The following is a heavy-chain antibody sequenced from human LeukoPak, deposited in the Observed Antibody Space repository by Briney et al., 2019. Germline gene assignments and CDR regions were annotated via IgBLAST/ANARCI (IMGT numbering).Heavy chain of an antibody. V-gene: IGHV1-2*02. CDR2: INPNSGGT. Sequence: ASVKVSCKASGYTFTGYYIHWVRQAPGQGLEWMGWINPNSGGTNYAQKFQGRVTMTRDTSISTAYMELSRLRSDDTAVCYCATYQYDSGTYLDYWGQGTLVTVSS. CDR3: ATYQYDSGTYLDY. D-gene: IGHD3-10*01. CDR1: GYTFTGYY. J-gene: IGHJ4*02.